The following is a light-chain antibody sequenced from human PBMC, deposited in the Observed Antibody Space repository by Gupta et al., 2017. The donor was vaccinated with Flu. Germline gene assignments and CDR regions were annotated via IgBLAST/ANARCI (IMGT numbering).Light chain of an antibody. CDR2: GAS. CDR3: HQYENWPPGYT. CDR1: QSIRSD. V-gene: IGKV3D-15*01. J-gene: IGKJ2*01. Sequence: EVVMTQSPATLSVSPGDTVTLSCRASQSIRSDLVWYQQKPGQPPRLLIYGASSRAAGIPGRFSGSGSDTEFTLTIISLQSEDSAVYYCHQYENWPPGYTFGQGTKLEIK.